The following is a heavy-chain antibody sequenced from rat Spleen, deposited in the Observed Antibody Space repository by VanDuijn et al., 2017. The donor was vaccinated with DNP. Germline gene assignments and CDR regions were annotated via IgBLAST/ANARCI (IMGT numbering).Heavy chain of an antibody. Sequence: EVQLVESDGGLVQPGRSLKLSCAASGFTFSDYYMAWVRQAPAKGLEWVASISYEGSSTYYGDSVKGRFTISRDNAKSTLYLQMDSLRSEDTAIYYCARDGKLANWGQGVMVTVSS. D-gene: IGHD5-1*01. J-gene: IGHJ2*01. V-gene: IGHV5-22*01. CDR3: ARDGKLAN. CDR1: GFTFSDYY. CDR2: ISYEGSST.